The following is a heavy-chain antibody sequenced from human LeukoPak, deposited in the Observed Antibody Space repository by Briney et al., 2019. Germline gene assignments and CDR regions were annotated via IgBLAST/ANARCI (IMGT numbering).Heavy chain of an antibody. CDR2: IYSGGDT. V-gene: IGHV3-53*01. D-gene: IGHD6-25*01. Sequence: GESLKISCAAPGLTVTSNYMSWIRQAPGKGLEWVSVIYSGGDTYYADSVKGRFTISRDNSKNTLCLQMNSLRAEDTAVYYCARPGYSTGAFDYWGQGTLVTVSS. CDR3: ARPGYSTGAFDY. J-gene: IGHJ4*02. CDR1: GLTVTSNY.